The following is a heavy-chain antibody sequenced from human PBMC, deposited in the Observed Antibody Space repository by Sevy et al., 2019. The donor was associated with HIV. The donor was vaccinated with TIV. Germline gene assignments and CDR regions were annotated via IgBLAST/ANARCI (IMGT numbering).Heavy chain of an antibody. D-gene: IGHD3-3*01. CDR3: ARAWSGPYGMDV. V-gene: IGHV3-48*02. Sequence: GGSLRLSCAAPGFTFSSYGMNWVRQAPGKGLEWVSYIGSSSSTIYYAASVKGRFTISRDNAKGSLYLQMNSLRDEDTAVYYCARAWSGPYGMDVWGQGTTVTVSS. CDR2: IGSSSSTI. CDR1: GFTFSSYG. J-gene: IGHJ6*02.